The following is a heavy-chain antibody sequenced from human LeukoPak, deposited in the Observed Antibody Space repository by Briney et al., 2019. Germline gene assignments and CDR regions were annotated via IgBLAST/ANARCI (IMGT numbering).Heavy chain of an antibody. CDR1: GFTFSRYS. CDR2: ISGDSNYI. D-gene: IGHD3-3*01. Sequence: GGSLRLSCAASGFTFSRYSMSWVRQAPGKGLEWVSSISGDSNYIYYADSVEGRFTISRDNAKNSLYLQMNSLRAEDTAVYYCARDDGSYDFWSGYATYYFDHWGQGTLVTVSS. CDR3: ARDDGSYDFWSGYATYYFDH. V-gene: IGHV3-21*01. J-gene: IGHJ4*02.